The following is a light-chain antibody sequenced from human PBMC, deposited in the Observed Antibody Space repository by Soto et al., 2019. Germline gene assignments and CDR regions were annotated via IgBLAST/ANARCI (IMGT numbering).Light chain of an antibody. CDR2: AAS. Sequence: DIQMTQSPSSLSASVGDRVTITCRASQGISNYLAWYQQKPGKVPKLLIYAASTLQSGVPSRFSGSGSGTEFTLPISSLQPEDVATYYCQQYNSAPPFTFGPGTKVDIK. V-gene: IGKV1-27*01. CDR1: QGISNY. CDR3: QQYNSAPPFT. J-gene: IGKJ3*01.